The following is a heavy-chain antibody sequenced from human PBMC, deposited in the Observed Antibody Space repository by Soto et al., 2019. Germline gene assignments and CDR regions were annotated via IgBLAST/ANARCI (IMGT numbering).Heavy chain of an antibody. CDR3: ARGSSDPQGAFDI. CDR1: GFTFSSYG. D-gene: IGHD6-6*01. V-gene: IGHV3-13*05. CDR2: IGTAGDP. Sequence: LRLSCGASGFTFSSYGMHWVRQATGKGLEWVSAIGTAGDPYYPGSVKGRFTISRENAKNSLYLQMNSLRAGDTAVYYCARGSSDPQGAFDIWGQGTMVTVSS. J-gene: IGHJ3*02.